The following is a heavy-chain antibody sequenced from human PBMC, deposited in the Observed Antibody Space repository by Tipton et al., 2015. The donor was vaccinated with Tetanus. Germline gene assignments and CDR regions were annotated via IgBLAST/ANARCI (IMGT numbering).Heavy chain of an antibody. CDR2: ISSSSSYI. CDR3: ACHCSGGIRGGMDV. D-gene: IGHD2-15*01. Sequence: SLRLSCAASGFTFSSYSMNWVRQAPGKGLEWVSSISSSSSYIYYADSVKGRFTISRDNAKNSLYLQMNSLRAEDTAVYYCACHCSGGIRGGMDVWGQGTTVTVSS. V-gene: IGHV3-21*01. CDR1: GFTFSSYS. J-gene: IGHJ6*02.